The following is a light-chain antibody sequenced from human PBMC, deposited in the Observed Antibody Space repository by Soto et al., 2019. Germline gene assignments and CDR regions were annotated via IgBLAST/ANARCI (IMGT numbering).Light chain of an antibody. CDR3: QQSYSTLQT. CDR1: QSISSY. V-gene: IGKV1-39*01. J-gene: IGKJ1*01. Sequence: DIRMTQSPSSLSASVGDRVTITCRASQSISSYLNWYQQKPGKAPKLLIYAASSLQSGVPSRFSGSGSGTDFTLTISSLQPEDFATYYCQQSYSTLQTFGQGTKVDIK. CDR2: AAS.